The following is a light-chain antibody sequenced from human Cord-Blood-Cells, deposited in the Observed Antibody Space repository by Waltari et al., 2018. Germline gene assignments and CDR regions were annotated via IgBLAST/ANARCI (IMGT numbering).Light chain of an antibody. Sequence: DIQMTQSPSTLSASLGDRVTITCRASQSISSWLAWYQQKPGKAPKLLIYKASSLESGVPSRFSGSGSGTEFTLTISSLQPDDFATYYCQQYNSYVTFGQGTKVEIK. J-gene: IGKJ1*01. CDR3: QQYNSYVT. CDR1: QSISSW. V-gene: IGKV1-5*03. CDR2: KAS.